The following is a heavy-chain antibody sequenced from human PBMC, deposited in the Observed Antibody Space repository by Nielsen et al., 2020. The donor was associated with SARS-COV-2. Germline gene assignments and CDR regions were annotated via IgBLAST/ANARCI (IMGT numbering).Heavy chain of an antibody. Sequence: GGSLRLSCAASGFTFSSYSMNWVRQAPGKELEWVSYISSSSSTIYYADSVKGRFTISRDNAKNSLYLQMNSLRAEDTAVYYCARDGAVTMPSFFDYWGQGTLVTVSS. V-gene: IGHV3-48*01. J-gene: IGHJ4*02. D-gene: IGHD4-17*01. CDR1: GFTFSSYS. CDR2: ISSSSSTI. CDR3: ARDGAVTMPSFFDY.